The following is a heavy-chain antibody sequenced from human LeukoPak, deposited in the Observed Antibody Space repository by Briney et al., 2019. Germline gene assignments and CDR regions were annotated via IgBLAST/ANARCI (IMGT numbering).Heavy chain of an antibody. J-gene: IGHJ4*02. Sequence: SETLSLTCTVSGCSISSYYWSWIRQPPGKGLEWIGYIYYSGSTNYNPSLKSRFTISVDTSKNQFSLMLSSVTAADTAVYYCARGVSMPYDYWGQGTLVTVSS. CDR3: ARGVSMPYDY. CDR1: GCSISSYY. CDR2: IYYSGST. D-gene: IGHD2/OR15-2a*01. V-gene: IGHV4-59*01.